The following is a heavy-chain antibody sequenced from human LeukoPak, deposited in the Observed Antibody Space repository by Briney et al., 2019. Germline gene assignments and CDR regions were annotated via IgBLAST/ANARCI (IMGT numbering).Heavy chain of an antibody. Sequence: GGSLRLSCAASGFTFSSYSMNWVRQAPGKGLEWVSSISSSSDYIYYADSVKGRFTISRDNAKNSLYLQMNSLRAEDTAVYYCARGVGAHNWFDPWGQGTLVTVSS. J-gene: IGHJ5*02. CDR3: ARGVGAHNWFDP. D-gene: IGHD1-26*01. CDR1: GFTFSSYS. V-gene: IGHV3-21*01. CDR2: ISSSSDYI.